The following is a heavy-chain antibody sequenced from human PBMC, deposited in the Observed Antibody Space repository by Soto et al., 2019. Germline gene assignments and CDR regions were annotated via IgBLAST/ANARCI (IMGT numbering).Heavy chain of an antibody. CDR1: GFTFSSYG. Sequence: QVQLVESGGGVVQPGRSLRLSCAASGFTFSSYGMHWVRQAPGKGLEWVAVISYDGSNKYYADSVKGRFTISRDNSKNTLYLQMNSLRAEDTAVYYCAKDLYDSSGYYLGGYWGQGTLVTVSS. CDR2: ISYDGSNK. V-gene: IGHV3-30*18. CDR3: AKDLYDSSGYYLGGY. J-gene: IGHJ4*02. D-gene: IGHD3-22*01.